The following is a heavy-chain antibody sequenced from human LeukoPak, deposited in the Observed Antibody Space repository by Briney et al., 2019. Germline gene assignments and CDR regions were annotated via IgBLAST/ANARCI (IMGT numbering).Heavy chain of an antibody. J-gene: IGHJ4*02. CDR1: GYTFTSYG. D-gene: IGHD1-26*01. CDR2: ISAYNGNT. Sequence: ASVKVSCKASGYTFTSYGISWVRQAPGQGLEWMGWISAYNGNTNYAQKLQGRVTMTTDTSTSTAYMELRSLRSDDTAVYYCASQIGIVGATRLGYWGQGTLVTVSS. CDR3: ASQIGIVGATRLGY. V-gene: IGHV1-18*01.